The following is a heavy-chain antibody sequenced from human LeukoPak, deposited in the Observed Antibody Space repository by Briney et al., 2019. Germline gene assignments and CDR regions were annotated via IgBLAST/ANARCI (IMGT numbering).Heavy chain of an antibody. V-gene: IGHV3-53*01. CDR1: GITVNTNY. Sequence: GGSLRLSCAASGITVNTNYMSWVRQAPGKGLEWVSIIYSGGATFYADSVKGRFTISRETSKNTLWLQMNSLRAEDTAVYYCARDLVDSGNYNWFDPWGQGTLVTVSS. CDR2: IYSGGAT. J-gene: IGHJ5*02. CDR3: ARDLVDSGNYNWFDP. D-gene: IGHD1-26*01.